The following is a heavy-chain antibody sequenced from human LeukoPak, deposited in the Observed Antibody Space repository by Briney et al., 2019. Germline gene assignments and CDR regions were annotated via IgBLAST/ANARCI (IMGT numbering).Heavy chain of an antibody. CDR3: TTGPRWELVTDY. CDR2: IKSKTDGGTT. V-gene: IGHV3-15*01. CDR1: GFTFSNAW. J-gene: IGHJ4*02. Sequence: GGSLRLSCAASGFTFSNAWMNWVRQAPGKGLEWVSRIKSKTDGGTTDYAAPVKGRFTMSRDDSKNTLYLQMNSLKTEDTAVYYCTTGPRWELVTDYWGQGTLVTVSS. D-gene: IGHD1-26*01.